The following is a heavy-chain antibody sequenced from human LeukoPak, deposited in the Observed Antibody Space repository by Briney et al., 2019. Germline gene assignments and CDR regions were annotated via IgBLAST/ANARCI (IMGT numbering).Heavy chain of an antibody. CDR3: AKAWERYSPDY. J-gene: IGHJ4*02. D-gene: IGHD3-9*01. CDR1: GFTFSSYG. V-gene: IGHV3-30*18. CDR2: ISYDVGKK. Sequence: PGGSLRLSCAASGFTFSSYGMHWVRQAPGKGLEWVAVISYDVGKKYYADSVKGRFTISRDNSKNTLYLQMNSLRAEDTAVYYCAKAWERYSPDYWGQGTLVTVSS.